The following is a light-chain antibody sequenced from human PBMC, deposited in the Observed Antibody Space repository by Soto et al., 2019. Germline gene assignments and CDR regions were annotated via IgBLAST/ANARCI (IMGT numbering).Light chain of an antibody. CDR1: SSDVGGYNY. J-gene: IGLJ2*01. CDR3: SSYTSRSSLGV. V-gene: IGLV2-14*01. Sequence: QSALTQPASGSGSPGQSITISCTGTSSDVGGYNYVSWYQQHPGKAPKLMIYDVSNRPSGVANRFSGSKSGNTASLTISGLRAEDEDDYYYSSYTSRSSLGVFGGGTKLTVL. CDR2: DVS.